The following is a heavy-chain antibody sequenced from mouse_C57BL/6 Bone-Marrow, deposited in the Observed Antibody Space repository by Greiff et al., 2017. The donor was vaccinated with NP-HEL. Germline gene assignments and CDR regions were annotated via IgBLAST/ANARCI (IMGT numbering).Heavy chain of an antibody. CDR3: ARGGIYYDFPFAY. J-gene: IGHJ3*01. V-gene: IGHV7-1*01. D-gene: IGHD2-4*01. CDR1: GFTFSDFY. CDR2: SRNKANDYTT. Sequence: EVKVVESGGGLVQSGRSLRLSCATSGFTFSDFYMEWVRQAPGKGLEWIAASRNKANDYTTEYSASVKGRFIVSRDTSQSILYLQMNALRAEDTAIYYCARGGIYYDFPFAYWGQGTLVTVSA.